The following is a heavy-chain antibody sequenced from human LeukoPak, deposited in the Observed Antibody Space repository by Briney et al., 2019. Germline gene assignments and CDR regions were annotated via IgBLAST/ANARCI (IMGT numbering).Heavy chain of an antibody. V-gene: IGHV4-59*08. D-gene: IGHD3-3*01. CDR2: IYYSGST. CDR3: ARRTYDFWSGYYVFDY. J-gene: IGHJ4*02. Sequence: SETLSLTCTVSGGSISSYYWSWIRQPPGKGLEWIGYIYYSGSTNYNPSLKSRVTISVDTSKNQFSLKLSSVTAADTAVYYCARRTYDFWSGYYVFDYWGQGTLVTVSS. CDR1: GGSISSYY.